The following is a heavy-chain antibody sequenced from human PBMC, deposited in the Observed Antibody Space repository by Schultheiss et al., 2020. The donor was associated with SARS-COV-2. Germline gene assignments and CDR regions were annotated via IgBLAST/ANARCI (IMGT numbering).Heavy chain of an antibody. CDR1: GGSISSGGYY. J-gene: IGHJ4*02. CDR2: INHSGST. CDR3: VRSTDSSYFDY. D-gene: IGHD2-2*01. V-gene: IGHV4-39*07. Sequence: SETLSLTCTVSGGSISSGGYYWRWIRQHPGKGLVWIGEINHSGSTNYNPSLKSRVTISVDTSKNEFSLKLTSVTATDTAVYYCVRSTDSSYFDYWGRGTLVTVSS.